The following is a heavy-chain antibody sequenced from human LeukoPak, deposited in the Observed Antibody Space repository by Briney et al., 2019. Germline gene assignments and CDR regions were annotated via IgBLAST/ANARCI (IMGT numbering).Heavy chain of an antibody. Sequence: ASVKVSCKASGYTFTSYAFTWVRQAPGQGLEWVGGINVANGDTNYAQKFQGRVTMTTDTSTSTAYMELRSLTSDDTAVYYCARGRFPGSGSYYNSFDYYGQGTLVTVSS. V-gene: IGHV1-18*01. J-gene: IGHJ4*02. CDR1: GYTFTSYA. D-gene: IGHD3-10*01. CDR2: INVANGDT. CDR3: ARGRFPGSGSYYNSFDY.